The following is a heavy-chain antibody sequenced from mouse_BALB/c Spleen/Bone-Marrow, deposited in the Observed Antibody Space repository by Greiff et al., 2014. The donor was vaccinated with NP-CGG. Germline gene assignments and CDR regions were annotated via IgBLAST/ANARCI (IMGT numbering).Heavy chain of an antibody. CDR2: ISNGGGST. J-gene: IGHJ2*01. D-gene: IGHD1-1*01. CDR3: ARHGGSRGYYFDY. CDR1: GFTFSSYT. Sequence: EVQLVESGGSLVQPGGSLKLSCAASGFTFSSYTMSWVRQTPEKRLEWVAYISNGGGSTYYPDTVKGRFTISRDNAKNTLYLQMSSLKSEDTAMYYCARHGGSRGYYFDYWGQGTTLTVSS. V-gene: IGHV5-12-2*01.